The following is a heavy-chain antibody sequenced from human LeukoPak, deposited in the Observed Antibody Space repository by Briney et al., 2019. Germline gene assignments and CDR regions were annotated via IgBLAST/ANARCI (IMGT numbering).Heavy chain of an antibody. Sequence: ASVKVSCKASGYTFTSYAMNWVRQAPGQGLEWMGWINTNTGNPTYAQGFTGRFVFSLDTSVSTAYLQISSLKAEDTAVYYCARYGSGSYYNYYYYGMDVWGQGTTVTVSS. V-gene: IGHV7-4-1*02. CDR2: INTNTGNP. J-gene: IGHJ6*02. D-gene: IGHD3-10*01. CDR1: GYTFTSYA. CDR3: ARYGSGSYYNYYYYGMDV.